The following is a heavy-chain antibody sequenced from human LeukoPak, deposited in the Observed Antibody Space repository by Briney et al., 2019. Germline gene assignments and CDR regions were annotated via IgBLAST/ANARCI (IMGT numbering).Heavy chain of an antibody. CDR3: AKAECPMVRGVICAFDI. D-gene: IGHD3-10*01. CDR1: GFTFSSNG. CDR2: ISYDGSNK. J-gene: IGHJ3*02. V-gene: IGHV3-30*18. Sequence: GGSLRLSCAASGFTFSSNGMHWVRQAPSKGLEWVAVISYDGSNKYYADSVKGRFTISRDNSKNTLYLQMNSLRAEDTAVYYCAKAECPMVRGVICAFDIWGQGTMVTVSS.